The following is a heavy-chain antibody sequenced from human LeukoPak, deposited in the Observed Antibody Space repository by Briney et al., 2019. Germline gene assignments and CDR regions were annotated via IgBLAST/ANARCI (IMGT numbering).Heavy chain of an antibody. J-gene: IGHJ6*02. CDR1: GGSISRTSYN. Sequence: SETLSLTCTVSGGSISRTSYNWGWIRQSPEKGLGWIVSVFYSGSTYCNPSLKSRVTISADTSKNQFSLKLSSVTAADTAVYYCARHPRKNTGYSSSWEHYYYYGMDVWGQGTTVTVSS. V-gene: IGHV4-39*01. CDR2: VFYSGST. CDR3: ARHPRKNTGYSSSWEHYYYYGMDV. D-gene: IGHD6-13*01.